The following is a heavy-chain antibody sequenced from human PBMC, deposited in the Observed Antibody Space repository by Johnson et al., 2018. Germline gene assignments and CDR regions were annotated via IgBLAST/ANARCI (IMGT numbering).Heavy chain of an antibody. J-gene: IGHJ6*03. Sequence: QVQLLESGGGLVQPGRSLRLSCAASGFTFSSYGMHWVRQAPGKGLEWVAVIWYDGSNKYYADSVQGRFLLSRDHAKTTLYLQMNSLRAGDKAVYYCARRGGVDCSSTSCYRSSSSLGYYYYYMDVWGKGTTVTVSS. V-gene: IGHV3-33*01. CDR1: GFTFSSYG. D-gene: IGHD2-2*01. CDR3: ARRGGVDCSSTSCYRSSSSLGYYYYYMDV. CDR2: IWYDGSNK.